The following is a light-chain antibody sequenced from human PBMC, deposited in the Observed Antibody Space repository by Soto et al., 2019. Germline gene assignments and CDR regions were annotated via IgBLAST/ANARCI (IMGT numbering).Light chain of an antibody. Sequence: VWTQSPATLSLSPGEGATLSCRASQSVASYLAWYQQKPGQAPRLLIYDASNRATGIPARFSGSGSGTDFTLTISSLEPEDFAVYYCQQRSKWPITFGQGTRLEIK. J-gene: IGKJ5*01. CDR2: DAS. CDR1: QSVASY. V-gene: IGKV3-11*01. CDR3: QQRSKWPIT.